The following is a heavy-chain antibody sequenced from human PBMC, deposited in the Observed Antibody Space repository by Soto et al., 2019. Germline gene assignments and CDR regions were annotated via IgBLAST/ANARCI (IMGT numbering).Heavy chain of an antibody. CDR3: AKDRGGSGWRFDY. CDR1: GFTFGNYA. J-gene: IGHJ4*02. CDR2: IAASGATT. Sequence: GGSLRLSCAASGFTFGNYAMSWVRQAPGKGPEWVSAIAASGATTYYADSVKGRLTVSRDNSKNTLYLQMNSLRAEDTAVYYCAKDRGGSGWRFDYWGQGTLVTVSS. V-gene: IGHV3-23*01. D-gene: IGHD6-19*01.